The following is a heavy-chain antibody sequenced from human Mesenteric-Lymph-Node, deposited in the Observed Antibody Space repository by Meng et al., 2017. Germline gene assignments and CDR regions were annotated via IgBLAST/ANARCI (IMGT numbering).Heavy chain of an antibody. CDR3: AKNGAYCLES. D-gene: IGHD2-21*01. CDR2: FHPGSGA. CDR1: GGSISGGT. J-gene: IGHJ4*02. Sequence: QVQLQPWGAGLLKPSETLSLTCAVYGGSISGGTWWSWVRQPPGKGLQWIGQFHPGSGAAYNPSLETRVTISVDTSKNQFSLELTSVTAADTAVYYCAKNGAYCLESWGQGTLVTVSS. V-gene: IGHV4-4*02.